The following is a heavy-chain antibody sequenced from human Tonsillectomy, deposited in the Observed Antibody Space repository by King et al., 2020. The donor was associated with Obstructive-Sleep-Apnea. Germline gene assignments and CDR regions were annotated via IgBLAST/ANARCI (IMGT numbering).Heavy chain of an antibody. Sequence: VQLVESGGGLVKPGGSLRLSCAASGFAFSSYDMNWVRQAPGKGLEWVSSISSTSSYIYYADSVKGRFTISRDNAKNSLYLQMNSLRAEDTAVYSCARDYLRLSYCDYWGQGTLVTVSS. CDR3: ARDYLRLSYCDY. J-gene: IGHJ4*02. V-gene: IGHV3-21*01. CDR1: GFAFSSYD. CDR2: ISSTSSYI. D-gene: IGHD5/OR15-5a*01.